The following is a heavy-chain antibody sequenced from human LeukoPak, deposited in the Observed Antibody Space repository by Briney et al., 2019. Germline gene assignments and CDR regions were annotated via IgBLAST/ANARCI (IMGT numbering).Heavy chain of an antibody. D-gene: IGHD3-22*01. J-gene: IGHJ4*02. V-gene: IGHV3-23*01. CDR1: GFSFGTYA. CDR2: VSGSGGNT. Sequence: PGGSLRLPCAASGFSFGTYAMTWVRQAPGKGLECVSTVSGSGGNTYYTDSVKGRFTISRDNSKSTLFLQMSSLRAEDTALYYCTKGGVVSAFGYWGQGVLVTVSS. CDR3: TKGGVVSAFGY.